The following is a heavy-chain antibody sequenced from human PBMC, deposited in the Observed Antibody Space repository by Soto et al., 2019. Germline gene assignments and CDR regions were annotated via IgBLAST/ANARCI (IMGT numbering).Heavy chain of an antibody. J-gene: IGHJ4*02. CDR2: IGTAGDT. Sequence: PGGSLRLSCVASGFTFSTYGIHWVRQPTGKGLEWVSTIGTAGDTYYAVSVKGRFTISRDNAKNSLSLQMNSLRAGDTAVYFCARGQEVGAHFFDSWGQGTQVTVSS. CDR3: ARGQEVGAHFFDS. V-gene: IGHV3-13*01. CDR1: GFTFSTYG. D-gene: IGHD2-15*01.